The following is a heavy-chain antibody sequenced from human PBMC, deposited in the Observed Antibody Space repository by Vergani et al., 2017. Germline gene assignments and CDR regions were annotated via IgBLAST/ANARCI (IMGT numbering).Heavy chain of an antibody. CDR1: GFTFSSCS. V-gene: IGHV3-48*01. Sequence: EVQLVESGGGLVKPGGSLRLSCAASGFTFSSCSMNWVRQAPGKGLECVSYNSSSSSTIYYADTVKGRFPISRDNAKNSLYLQMNSLRAEDTAVYYCASLRGYGDRNDAFDIWGQGTMVTVSS. CDR3: ASLRGYGDRNDAFDI. CDR2: NSSSSSTI. D-gene: IGHD4-17*01. J-gene: IGHJ3*02.